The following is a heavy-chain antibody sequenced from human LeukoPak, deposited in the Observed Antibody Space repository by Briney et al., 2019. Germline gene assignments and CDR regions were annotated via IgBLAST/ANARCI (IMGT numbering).Heavy chain of an antibody. CDR3: ANSPWLVRGGFDY. CDR1: GFTFSSYA. V-gene: IGHV3-23*01. J-gene: IGHJ4*02. D-gene: IGHD6-19*01. CDR2: ISGSGGST. Sequence: GGSLRLSCAASGFTFSSYAMSWVHQAPGKGLEWVSAISGSGGSTYYADPVKGRFTISRDNSKNTLYLQMNSLRAEDTAVYYCANSPWLVRGGFDYWGQGTLVTVSS.